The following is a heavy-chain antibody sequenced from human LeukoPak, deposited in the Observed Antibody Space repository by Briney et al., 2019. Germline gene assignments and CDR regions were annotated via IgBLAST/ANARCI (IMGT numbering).Heavy chain of an antibody. V-gene: IGHV4-39*01. CDR2: IYYSGST. J-gene: IGHJ4*02. D-gene: IGHD4-23*01. CDR1: GGSISSSTYY. Sequence: SETLSLTCTVSGGSISSSTYYWGWIRQPPGKGLEWIGSIYYSGSTYYNPSLKSRVTISVDTSKNQFSLKLSSVTASDTAVFYCARHIPAFYGGSSPHYFDYWGQGTLVTVSS. CDR3: ARHIPAFYGGSSPHYFDY.